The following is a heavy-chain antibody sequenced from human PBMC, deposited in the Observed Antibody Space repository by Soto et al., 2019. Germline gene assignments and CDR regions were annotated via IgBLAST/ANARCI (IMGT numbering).Heavy chain of an antibody. CDR3: AKDLGILVVVAAPGRYYGIEV. J-gene: IGHJ6*02. V-gene: IGHV3-23*01. CDR1: GFTFGSYA. D-gene: IGHD2-15*01. Sequence: PGGSLRLSCAASGFTFGSYAISFCRHSPCKWLEWVSAISGSGGSTYYADSVKGRFTISRDNSKNTLYLQMNSLRAEDTAVYYCAKDLGILVVVAAPGRYYGIEVWGQRTTVPGSS. CDR2: ISGSGGST.